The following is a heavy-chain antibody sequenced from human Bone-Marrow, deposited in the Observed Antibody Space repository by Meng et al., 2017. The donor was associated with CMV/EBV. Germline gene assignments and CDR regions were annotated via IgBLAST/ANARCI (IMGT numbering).Heavy chain of an antibody. CDR2: IRSKANSYAT. Sequence: GGSLRLSCAASGFTFSGSAMHWVRQASGKGLEWVGRIRSKANSYATAYAASVKGRFTISRDDSKNTAYLQMNSLKTEDTAVYYCTRPFSGSYYYYGMDVWGQGTTVTVSS. CDR1: GFTFSGSA. CDR3: TRPFSGSYYYYGMDV. V-gene: IGHV3-73*01. J-gene: IGHJ6*02. D-gene: IGHD1-26*01.